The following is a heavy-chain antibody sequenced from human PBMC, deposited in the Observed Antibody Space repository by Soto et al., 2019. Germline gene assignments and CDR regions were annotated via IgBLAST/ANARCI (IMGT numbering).Heavy chain of an antibody. D-gene: IGHD6-13*01. CDR2: ISYDGSNK. J-gene: IGHJ4*02. CDR1: GFTFSSYA. CDR3: AREAPRSWSATSFDY. Sequence: GGSLRLSCAASGFTFSSYAMHWVRQAPGKGLEWVAVISYDGSNKYYADSVKGRFTISRDNSKNTLYLQMNSLRAEDTAVYYCAREAPRSWSATSFDYWGQGTLVTVSS. V-gene: IGHV3-30-3*01.